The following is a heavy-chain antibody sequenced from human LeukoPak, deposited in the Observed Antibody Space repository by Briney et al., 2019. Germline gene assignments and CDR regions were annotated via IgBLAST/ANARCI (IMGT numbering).Heavy chain of an antibody. D-gene: IGHD3-22*01. V-gene: IGHV1-69*04. Sequence: SVKVSCKASGGTFSSYAISWVRQAPGQGLEWMGRIIPILGIANYAQKFQGRVTITADKSTGTAYMELSSLRSEDTAVYYCAREGVVITPSSTPNQDAFDIWGQGTMVTVSS. J-gene: IGHJ3*02. CDR1: GGTFSSYA. CDR2: IIPILGIA. CDR3: AREGVVITPSSTPNQDAFDI.